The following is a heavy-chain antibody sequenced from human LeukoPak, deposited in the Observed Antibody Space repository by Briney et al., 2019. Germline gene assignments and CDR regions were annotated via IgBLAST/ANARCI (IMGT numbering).Heavy chain of an antibody. CDR2: ISGSGALT. Sequence: GGSLRLSCAASGFAFSDFEMNWVRQTSGTGLEWLAYISGSGALTHYADSVKGRFTISRDNAKNSLYLQMNSLRAEDTAVYYCAREGYNWKMRTLGELNYWGQGTLVTVSS. CDR1: GFAFSDFE. CDR3: AREGYNWKMRTLGELNY. J-gene: IGHJ4*02. V-gene: IGHV3-48*03. D-gene: IGHD1-1*01.